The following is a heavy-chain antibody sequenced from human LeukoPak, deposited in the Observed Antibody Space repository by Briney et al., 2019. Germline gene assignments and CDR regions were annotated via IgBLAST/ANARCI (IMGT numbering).Heavy chain of an antibody. CDR2: IKSKTDGGTT. CDR1: GFTFSNAW. D-gene: IGHD6-13*01. J-gene: IGHJ4*02. V-gene: IGHV3-15*01. Sequence: GGSLRLSCAPSGFTFSNAWMSWVRQAPGKGLEWVGRIKSKTDGGTTDYAAPVKGRFTISRDGSKNTLYLQMNSLKTEDTAVYYCTTGLKRIAAAGTSDYWGQGTLVTVSS. CDR3: TTGLKRIAAAGTSDY.